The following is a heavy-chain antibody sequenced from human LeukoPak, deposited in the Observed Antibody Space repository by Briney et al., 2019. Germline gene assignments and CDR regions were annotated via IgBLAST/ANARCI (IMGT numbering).Heavy chain of an antibody. Sequence: GGSLRLSCAASGFTFSSYAMSWVRQAPGKGLEWVSAISGSGGSTYYADSVKGRFTISRDNSKNTLYLQMNSLRAEDTAVYYCARVGITFGGVIADDAFDIWGQGTMVTVSS. CDR3: ARVGITFGGVIADDAFDI. J-gene: IGHJ3*02. D-gene: IGHD3-16*02. CDR1: GFTFSSYA. V-gene: IGHV3-23*01. CDR2: ISGSGGST.